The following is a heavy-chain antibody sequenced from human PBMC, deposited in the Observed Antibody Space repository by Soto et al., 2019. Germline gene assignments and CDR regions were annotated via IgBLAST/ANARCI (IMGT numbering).Heavy chain of an antibody. V-gene: IGHV4-30-2*01. CDR2: IYHTGTT. D-gene: IGHD3-10*01. Sequence: PSETLSLTCAVSGDSFSSGTYSWSWIRQPPGKGLEWIGNIYHTGTTYYNPSLKSRVTISVDRSKNQFSLKLTSLTAADTAVYYCASQTRDYGSGYWGPGTLVTVSS. J-gene: IGHJ4*02. CDR1: GDSFSSGTYS. CDR3: ASQTRDYGSGY.